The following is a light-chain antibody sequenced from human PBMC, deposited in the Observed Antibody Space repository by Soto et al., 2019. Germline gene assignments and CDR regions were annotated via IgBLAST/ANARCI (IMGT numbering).Light chain of an antibody. CDR2: DAS. J-gene: IGKJ4*01. V-gene: IGKV3-11*01. CDR3: QRRSSCRLT. CDR1: LSVSSY. Sequence: EIVLTQSPATLSLSPGERATLSCRASLSVSSYLAWYQQKPGQAPRLLIYDASNRATDIPARFSGSGSGTDFTPTISSLEPEDFAVYYCQRRSSCRLTFGGGTKVEIK.